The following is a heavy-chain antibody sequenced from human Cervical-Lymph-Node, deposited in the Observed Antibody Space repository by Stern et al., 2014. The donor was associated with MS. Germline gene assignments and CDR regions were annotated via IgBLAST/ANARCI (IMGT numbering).Heavy chain of an antibody. Sequence: VQLVESGAEVRKPGSSVKVSCKASGGTFSRYGISWVRQAPGQGLELVGVIIPVVGTADYAEQFQGRVTITADGSTSTAYMELSSLTSADTAVYYCARGPYNRDFFEYWGQGTLVTVSS. V-gene: IGHV1-69*01. CDR2: IIPVVGTA. CDR3: ARGPYNRDFFEY. CDR1: GGTFSRYG. D-gene: IGHD1-1*01. J-gene: IGHJ4*02.